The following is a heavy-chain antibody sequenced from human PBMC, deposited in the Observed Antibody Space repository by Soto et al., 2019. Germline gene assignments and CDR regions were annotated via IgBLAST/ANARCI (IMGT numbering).Heavy chain of an antibody. CDR2: IIPIFGTA. CDR1: GGTFSSYA. J-gene: IGHJ6*02. Sequence: GASVKVSCKASGGTFSSYAISWVRQAPGQGLEWMGGIIPIFGTANYAQKFQGRVTITADESTSTAYMELSSLRSEDTAVYYCARDTRYCSGGSCYYYGMDVWGQGTTVTVS. CDR3: ARDTRYCSGGSCYYYGMDV. V-gene: IGHV1-69*13. D-gene: IGHD2-15*01.